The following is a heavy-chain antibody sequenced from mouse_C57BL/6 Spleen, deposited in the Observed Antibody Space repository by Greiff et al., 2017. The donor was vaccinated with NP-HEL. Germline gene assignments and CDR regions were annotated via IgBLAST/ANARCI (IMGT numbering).Heavy chain of an antibody. CDR2: FHPYNDDT. J-gene: IGHJ1*03. CDR3: ARGDYGSSFLYWYFDV. V-gene: IGHV1-47*01. Sequence: QVQLKESGAELVKPGASVKMSCKASGYTFTTYPIEWMKQNHGKSLEWIGNFHPYNDDTKYNEKFKGKATLTVEKSSSTVYLELSRLTSDDSAVYYCARGDYGSSFLYWYFDVWGTGTTVTVSS. CDR1: GYTFTTYP. D-gene: IGHD1-1*01.